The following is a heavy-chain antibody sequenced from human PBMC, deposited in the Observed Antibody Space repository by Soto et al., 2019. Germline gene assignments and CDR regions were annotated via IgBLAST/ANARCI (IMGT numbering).Heavy chain of an antibody. D-gene: IGHD6-6*01. V-gene: IGHV4-30-4*01. CDR1: GGSINSDAYY. Sequence: SETLSLTCTFSGGSINSDAYYWSWIRQPPGKGLEWIGHIYYSGRTYYAPSLESRLTVSLDMSKNQFSLRLSSVNASDTAVYYCARDRSNSPDYFDYWGQGTLVTVSS. CDR3: ARDRSNSPDYFDY. CDR2: IYYSGRT. J-gene: IGHJ4*02.